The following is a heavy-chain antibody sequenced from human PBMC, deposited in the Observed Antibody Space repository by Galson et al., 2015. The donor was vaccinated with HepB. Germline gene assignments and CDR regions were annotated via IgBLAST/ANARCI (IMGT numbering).Heavy chain of an antibody. V-gene: IGHV1-46*04. CDR1: GYTFTSYY. D-gene: IGHD2-15*01. CDR2: INPSGGST. Sequence: SVKVSCKASGYTFTSYYMHWVRQAPGQGLEWMGIINPSGGSTSYAQKLQGRVTMTRDTSTSTVYMELSSLRSGDTAVYYCARDSAYLGYCSGGSCYYRLGPHGMDVWGQGTTVTVSS. J-gene: IGHJ6*02. CDR3: ARDSAYLGYCSGGSCYYRLGPHGMDV.